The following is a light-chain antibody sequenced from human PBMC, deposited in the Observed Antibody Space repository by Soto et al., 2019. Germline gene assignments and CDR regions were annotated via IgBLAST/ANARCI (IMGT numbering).Light chain of an antibody. CDR2: EAS. Sequence: QSALTQPASVSGSPGQSITIFCSGTSSDVGAYKFVSWYQQRPGKAPKLMIFEASKRPSGVPYRFSGSKSANTASLTISGLQAEDEADYYCFSYAGSTTWVFGGGTKLTVL. CDR1: SSDVGAYKF. J-gene: IGLJ3*02. CDR3: FSYAGSTTWV. V-gene: IGLV2-23*01.